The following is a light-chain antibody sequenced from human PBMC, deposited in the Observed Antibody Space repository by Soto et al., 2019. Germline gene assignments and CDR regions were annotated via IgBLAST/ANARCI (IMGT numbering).Light chain of an antibody. CDR3: QQRSNWRPIT. J-gene: IGKJ5*01. Sequence: EIVLTQSPATLSLSPEERATLSCRASQSVSSYLAWYQQKPGQAPRLLIYDASNRATGIPARFSGSGSGTDFTLTISSLEPEDFAVYYCQQRSNWRPITFGQGTRLEIK. CDR1: QSVSSY. CDR2: DAS. V-gene: IGKV3-11*01.